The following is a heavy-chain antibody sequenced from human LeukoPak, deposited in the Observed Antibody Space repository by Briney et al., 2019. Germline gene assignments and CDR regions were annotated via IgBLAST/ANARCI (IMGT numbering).Heavy chain of an antibody. CDR1: GFTFSSYG. CDR3: ARLMTTVTTVDY. V-gene: IGHV3-33*01. CDR2: IWYDGSNK. J-gene: IGHJ4*02. Sequence: GGSLRLSCAASGFTFSSYGMHWVRQAPGKGLEWVAVIWYDGSNKYYADSVKGRFTISRDNSKNTLYLQMNSLRAEDTAVYYCARLMTTVTTVDYWGQGTLVTVSS. D-gene: IGHD4-17*01.